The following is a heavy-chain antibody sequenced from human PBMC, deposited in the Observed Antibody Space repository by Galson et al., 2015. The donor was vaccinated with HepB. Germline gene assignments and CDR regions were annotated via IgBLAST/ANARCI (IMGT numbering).Heavy chain of an antibody. V-gene: IGHV3-11*06. CDR3: ASSGIVGALTDY. J-gene: IGHJ4*02. Sequence: SLRLSCAASGFTFSDYYMSWIRQAPGKGLEWVSYISSSSSYTNYADSVKGRFTISRDNAKNSLYLQMNSLRAEDTAVYYCASSGIVGALTDYWGQGTLVTVSS. CDR1: GFTFSDYY. CDR2: ISSSSSYT. D-gene: IGHD1-26*01.